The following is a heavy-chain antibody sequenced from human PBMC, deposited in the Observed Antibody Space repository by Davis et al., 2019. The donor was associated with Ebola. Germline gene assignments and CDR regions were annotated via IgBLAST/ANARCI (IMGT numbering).Heavy chain of an antibody. Sequence: ESLKISCAASGVALSGFWMNWVRQAPGKGLEWIGEINHSGSTNYNPSLKSRVTISVDTSKNQFSLKLSSVTAADTAVYYCARRADYWGQGTLVTVSS. CDR1: GVALSGFW. J-gene: IGHJ4*02. CDR2: INHSGST. CDR3: ARRADY. V-gene: IGHV4-34*01.